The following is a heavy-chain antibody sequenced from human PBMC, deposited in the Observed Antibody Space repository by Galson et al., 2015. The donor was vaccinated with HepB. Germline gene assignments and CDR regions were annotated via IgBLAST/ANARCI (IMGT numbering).Heavy chain of an antibody. D-gene: IGHD4-17*01. Sequence: QSGAEVKKPGESLKISCKGSGYSFTSYWIGWVRQMPGKGLEWMGRIDPSDSYTNYSPSFQGHVTISADKSISTAYLQWSSLKASDTAMYYCARRFDGDANLDYWGQGTLVTVSS. CDR2: IDPSDSYT. J-gene: IGHJ4*02. CDR3: ARRFDGDANLDY. CDR1: GYSFTSYW. V-gene: IGHV5-10-1*01.